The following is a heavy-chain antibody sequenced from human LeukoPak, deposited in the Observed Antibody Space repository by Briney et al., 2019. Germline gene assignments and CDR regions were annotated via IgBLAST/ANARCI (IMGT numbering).Heavy chain of an antibody. CDR3: ARIIREVIKEAGMDV. V-gene: IGHV3-21*01. CDR2: ISSSSSYI. CDR1: GFTFSSYS. Sequence: PGGSLRLSCAASGFTFSSYSMNWVRQAPGKGLEWVSSISSSSSYIYYADSVKGRFTISRDNAKNSLYLQMNSLRAEDTAVYYCARIIREVIKEAGMDVWGKGTTVTVSS. J-gene: IGHJ6*04. D-gene: IGHD3-10*01.